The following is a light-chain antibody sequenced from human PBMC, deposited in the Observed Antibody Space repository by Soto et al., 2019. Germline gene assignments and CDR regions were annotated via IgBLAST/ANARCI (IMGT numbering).Light chain of an antibody. Sequence: EIVLTQSPATLSLSPGERATLSCRASQSVSSYLAWYQQKPGQAPRLLIYDASNRATGIPVRFSGSGSGTDFTLTISSLEPEDFAVYYCQQRSNWLFTFGPGTTVDIK. CDR2: DAS. CDR3: QQRSNWLFT. V-gene: IGKV3-11*01. J-gene: IGKJ3*01. CDR1: QSVSSY.